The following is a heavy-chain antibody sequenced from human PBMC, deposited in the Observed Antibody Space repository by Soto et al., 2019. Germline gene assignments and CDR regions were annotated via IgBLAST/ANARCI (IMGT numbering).Heavy chain of an antibody. CDR1: GGSFSGYY. V-gene: IGHV4-34*01. J-gene: IGHJ4*02. D-gene: IGHD2-15*01. CDR2: INHRGSA. CDR3: ARMWSCYNSH. Sequence: SETLSLTCAVYGGSFSGYYWSWIRQPPGKGLEWIGEINHRGSANCNPSLKSRVIISVDTSKNQFSLKMSSVTAADTAVYYCARMWSCYNSHWGQGLLVTVSS.